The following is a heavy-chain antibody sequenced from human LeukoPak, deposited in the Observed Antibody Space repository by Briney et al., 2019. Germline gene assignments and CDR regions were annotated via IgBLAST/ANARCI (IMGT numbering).Heavy chain of an antibody. D-gene: IGHD1-14*01. CDR3: ATFSRNLDAFDI. J-gene: IGHJ3*02. Sequence: ASVKVSCKVSGYTLTELSMHWVRQAPGKGLEWMGGFDPEDGKTIYAQKFQGRVTMTEDTSTDTAYMELSSLRSEDTAVYYCATFSRNLDAFDIWGQGTMVTVSS. CDR1: GYTLTELS. CDR2: FDPEDGKT. V-gene: IGHV1-24*01.